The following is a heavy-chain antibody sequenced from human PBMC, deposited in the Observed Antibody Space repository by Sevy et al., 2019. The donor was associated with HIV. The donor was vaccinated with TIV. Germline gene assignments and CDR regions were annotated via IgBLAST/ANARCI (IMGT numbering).Heavy chain of an antibody. D-gene: IGHD6-19*01. Sequence: GGSLRLSCAASGFTFSSYAMSWVRQAPGKGLEWDSAISGSGGSTYYADSVKGRFTISRDNSKNTLYLQMNSLRAEDTAIYYCAKVLDKWEQWLFDYWGQGTLVTVSS. CDR1: GFTFSSYA. CDR2: ISGSGGST. CDR3: AKVLDKWEQWLFDY. V-gene: IGHV3-23*01. J-gene: IGHJ4*02.